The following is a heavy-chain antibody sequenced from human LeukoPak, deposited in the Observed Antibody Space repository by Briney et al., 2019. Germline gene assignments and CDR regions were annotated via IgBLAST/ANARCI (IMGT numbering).Heavy chain of an antibody. CDR2: INHSGST. J-gene: IGHJ4*02. V-gene: IGHV4-34*01. CDR3: ARGAGYYDSSGPY. Sequence: SETLSLTCAVYGGSFSGYYWSWIRQPPGKGLEWIGEINHSGSTNYNPSLKSRVTISVDTSKNQFSLKLSSVTAADTAVYYCARGAGYYDSSGPYWGQGTLVTVSS. D-gene: IGHD3-22*01. CDR1: GGSFSGYY.